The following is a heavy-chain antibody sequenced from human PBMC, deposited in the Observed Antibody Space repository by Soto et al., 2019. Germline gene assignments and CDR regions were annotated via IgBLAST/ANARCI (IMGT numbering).Heavy chain of an antibody. D-gene: IGHD6-19*01. V-gene: IGHV3-23*01. CDR1: GFTFSSYA. J-gene: IGHJ1*01. CDR3: AKGVPGIAVAGTGYFQH. CDR2: ISGSGDST. Sequence: EVQLLESGGGLVQPGGSLRLSCAASGFTFSSYAMSWVRQAPGKGLEWVSGISGSGDSTYYADSVKGRFTISRDNYKNTLYLQMNSLRDEDTAVYYCAKGVPGIAVAGTGYFQHWGQGTLVTVSS.